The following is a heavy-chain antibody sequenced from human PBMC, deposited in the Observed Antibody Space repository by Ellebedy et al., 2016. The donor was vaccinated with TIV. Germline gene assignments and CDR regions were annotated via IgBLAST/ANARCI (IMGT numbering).Heavy chain of an antibody. CDR3: TRDGVTGLRLGEISPSPLLDF. CDR2: ISGGVGNT. J-gene: IGHJ4*02. V-gene: IGHV3-23*01. Sequence: PGGSLRLSCAASGFTFSNYVMSWVRQAPGKGLEWVSSISGGVGNTYYADSVRGRFTISRDNSKKPLDLQMNSLRVEDTAVYYCTRDGVTGLRLGEISPSPLLDFWGQGTPVTVS. D-gene: IGHD3-16*02. CDR1: GFTFSNYV.